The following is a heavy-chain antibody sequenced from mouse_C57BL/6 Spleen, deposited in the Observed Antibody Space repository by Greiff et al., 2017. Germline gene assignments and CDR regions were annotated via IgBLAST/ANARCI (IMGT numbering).Heavy chain of an antibody. V-gene: IGHV3-6*01. D-gene: IGHD2-4*01. CDR2: ISYDGSN. CDR1: GYSITSGYY. Sequence: ESGPGLVKPSQSLSLTCSVTGYSITSGYYWNWIRQFPGNKLEWMGYISYDGSNNYNPSLKNRISITRDTSKNQFFLKFNSVTTEDTATYYCARVDYDGRGYYFDYWGQGTTLTVSS. J-gene: IGHJ2*01. CDR3: ARVDYDGRGYYFDY.